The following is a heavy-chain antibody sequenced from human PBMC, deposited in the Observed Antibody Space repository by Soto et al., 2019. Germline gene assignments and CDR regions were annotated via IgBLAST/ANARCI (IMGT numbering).Heavy chain of an antibody. V-gene: IGHV1-69*13. CDR3: ARGGYYYDSSGYYHTALSFDY. CDR2: IIPIFGTA. Sequence: ASVKVSCKASGGTFSSYAISWVRQAPGQGLEWMGGIIPIFGTANYAQKFQGRVTITADESTSTAYMELSSLRSEDTAVYYCARGGYYYDSSGYYHTALSFDYWGQGTLVTVSS. CDR1: GGTFSSYA. D-gene: IGHD3-22*01. J-gene: IGHJ4*02.